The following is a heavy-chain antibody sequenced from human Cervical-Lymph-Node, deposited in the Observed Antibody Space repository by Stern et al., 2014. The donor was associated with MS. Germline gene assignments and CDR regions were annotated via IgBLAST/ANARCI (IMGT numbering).Heavy chain of an antibody. CDR2: IWYDGSNK. CDR1: GFTFSSYG. V-gene: IGHV3-33*01. CDR3: ARAEYYYGSGSGWYFDL. Sequence: VQLVESGGGVVQPGRSLRLSCAASGFTFSSYGMHWVRQAPGKGLEWVAVIWYDGSNKYYADSVKGRFTISRDNSKNTLYLQMNSLRAEDTAVYYCARAEYYYGSGSGWYFDLWGRGTLVTVSS. D-gene: IGHD3-10*01. J-gene: IGHJ2*01.